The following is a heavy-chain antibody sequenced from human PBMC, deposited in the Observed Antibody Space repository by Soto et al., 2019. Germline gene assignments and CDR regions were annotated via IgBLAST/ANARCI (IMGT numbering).Heavy chain of an antibody. CDR3: ARSLSAIPGES. D-gene: IGHD2-21*01. J-gene: IGHJ5*02. Sequence: EVQLVESGGGLVQSGGSPRLSCAATGFSISNYWMSWVRQGPGKGPEWVANIKQDASEKYYVDSVKGRFTISRDNAENSLYLQMTSLRAEDTAVYHCARSLSAIPGESWGQGTLVTVSS. CDR1: GFSISNYW. CDR2: IKQDASEK. V-gene: IGHV3-7*05.